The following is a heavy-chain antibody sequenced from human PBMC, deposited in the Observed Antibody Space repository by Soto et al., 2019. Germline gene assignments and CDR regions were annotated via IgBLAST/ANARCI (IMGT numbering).Heavy chain of an antibody. CDR1: GGTFSSYA. V-gene: IGHV1-69*13. D-gene: IGHD3-3*01. J-gene: IGHJ4*02. CDR2: IIPIFGTA. CDR3: ARVASHLRFGVVIRGYFDD. Sequence: RASVKVSCKASGGTFSSYAISWVRQAPGQGLEWMGGIIPIFGTANYARKFQGRVTITADESTSTAYMELSSLRSEGTAVYYCARVASHLRFGVVIRGYFDDCGKGTLVTVAS.